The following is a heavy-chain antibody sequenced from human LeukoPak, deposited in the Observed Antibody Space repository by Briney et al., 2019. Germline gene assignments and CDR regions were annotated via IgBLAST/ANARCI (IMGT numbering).Heavy chain of an antibody. CDR3: AKDKVLTQYYFDY. V-gene: IGHV3-30*18. CDR1: GFTLSSYG. J-gene: IGHJ4*02. CDR2: ISYDGSNK. Sequence: PGGSLRLSCAASGFTLSSYGMHWVRQAPGKGLEWVAVISYDGSNKYYADSVKGRFTISRDNSKNTLYLQMNSLRAEDTAVYYCAKDKVLTQYYFDYWGQGTLVTVSS. D-gene: IGHD2-8*02.